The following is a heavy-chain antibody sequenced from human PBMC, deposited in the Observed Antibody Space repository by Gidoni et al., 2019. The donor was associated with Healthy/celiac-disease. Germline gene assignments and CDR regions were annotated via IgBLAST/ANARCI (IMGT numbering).Heavy chain of an antibody. CDR3: ARDRRGYSGYDGDYYYYMDV. J-gene: IGHJ6*03. Sequence: QVQLQESGPGPVKPSETLSLTCTVSGGSVSRGSYYWSWIRQPPGKGLEWIGYIYYSGSTNYNPSLKSRVTISVDTSKNQFSLKLSSVTAADTAVYYCARDRRGYSGYDGDYYYYMDVWGKGTTVTVSS. V-gene: IGHV4-61*01. D-gene: IGHD5-12*01. CDR1: GGSVSRGSYY. CDR2: IYYSGST.